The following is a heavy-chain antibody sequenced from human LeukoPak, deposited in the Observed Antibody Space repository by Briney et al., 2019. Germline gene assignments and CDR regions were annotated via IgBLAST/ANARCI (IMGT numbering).Heavy chain of an antibody. CDR3: ARGDSASKIDY. J-gene: IGHJ4*02. CDR2: IKEDGSEK. Sequence: AGSLRLSCAASGFPLSHYWMSWVRQTPAKGLEWVANIKEDGSEKYSADSVKGRFTISRDNAKNALYLQMNSLRVEDTAVYFCARGDSASKIDYWGQGTLVTVSS. V-gene: IGHV3-7*01. D-gene: IGHD1-26*01. CDR1: GFPLSHYW.